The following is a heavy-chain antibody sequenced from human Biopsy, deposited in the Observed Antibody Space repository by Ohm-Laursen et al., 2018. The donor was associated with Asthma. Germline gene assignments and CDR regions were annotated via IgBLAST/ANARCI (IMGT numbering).Heavy chain of an antibody. D-gene: IGHD6-6*01. CDR1: GDAMSTSGSY. CDR2: IYYSGRT. V-gene: IGHV4-39*02. Sequence: PGTLSLTCIVSGDAMSTSGSYWGWIRQSPGKGLEWIGSIYYSGRTYYNPSLEIRVTISADTSKNHFSLKVTSVTAADTAVYYCARAVSSSSYWYFDLWGRGTLVTVSS. CDR3: ARAVSSSSYWYFDL. J-gene: IGHJ2*01.